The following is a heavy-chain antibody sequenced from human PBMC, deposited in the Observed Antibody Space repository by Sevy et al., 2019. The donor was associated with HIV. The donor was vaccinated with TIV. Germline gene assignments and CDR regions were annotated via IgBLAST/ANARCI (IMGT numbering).Heavy chain of an antibody. J-gene: IGHJ6*03. CDR1: GFTFSNAW. V-gene: IGHV3-15*01. D-gene: IGHD3-10*01. Sequence: GGSLRLSCAASGFTFSNAWMSWVRQAPGKGLEWVGRIKSKTDGGTTDYAAPVKGRFTISRDDSKTTLYLQMNSLKTEDTAVYYCTTDWTMVRGVMRGYYYYYMDVWGKGTTVTVSS. CDR2: IKSKTDGGTT. CDR3: TTDWTMVRGVMRGYYYYYMDV.